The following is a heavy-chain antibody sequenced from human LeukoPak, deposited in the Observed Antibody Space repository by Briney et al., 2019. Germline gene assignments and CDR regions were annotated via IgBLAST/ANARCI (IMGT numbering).Heavy chain of an antibody. J-gene: IGHJ6*02. Sequence: GASVKVSCKASGYTFTSYGISWVRQAPGQGLEWMGWISAYNGNTNYAQKLQGRVTMTTDTSTSTAYMELRSLRSDDTAVYYCARTGYCSSTSCFPYCYYGMDVWGQGTTVTVSS. CDR2: ISAYNGNT. D-gene: IGHD2-2*01. CDR1: GYTFTSYG. V-gene: IGHV1-18*01. CDR3: ARTGYCSSTSCFPYCYYGMDV.